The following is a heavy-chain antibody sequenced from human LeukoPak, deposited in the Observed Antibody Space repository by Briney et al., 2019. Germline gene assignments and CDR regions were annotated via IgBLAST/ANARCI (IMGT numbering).Heavy chain of an antibody. CDR2: ISYDGSNK. V-gene: IGHV3-30*18. CDR1: GFTFSSYG. D-gene: IGHD3-10*01. Sequence: GGSLRLSCAASGFTFSSYGMHWVRQAPGKGLEWVAVISYDGSNKYYADSVKGRFTISRDNSKNTLYLQMNSLRAEDTAVYYCAKALYYYGSGVNGLDDWGQGTLVTVSS. J-gene: IGHJ4*02. CDR3: AKALYYYGSGVNGLDD.